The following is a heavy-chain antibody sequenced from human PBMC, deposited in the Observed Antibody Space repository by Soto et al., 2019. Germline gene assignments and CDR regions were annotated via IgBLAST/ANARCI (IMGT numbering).Heavy chain of an antibody. D-gene: IGHD3-3*01. Sequence: SETLSLTCAVSGGSISSGGYSWSWIRQPPGKGLEWIGYIYHSGSTYYNPSLKSRVTISVDRSKNQFSLKLSSVTAADTAVYYCARSLRFLEWSTKNWFDPWGQGTLVTVSS. CDR2: IYHSGST. CDR1: GGSISSGGYS. CDR3: ARSLRFLEWSTKNWFDP. J-gene: IGHJ5*02. V-gene: IGHV4-30-2*01.